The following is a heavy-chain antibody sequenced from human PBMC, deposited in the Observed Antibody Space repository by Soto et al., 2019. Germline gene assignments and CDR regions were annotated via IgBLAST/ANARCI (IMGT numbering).Heavy chain of an antibody. CDR3: ARDRDPYYYDSSGYSDY. V-gene: IGHV3-7*04. CDR1: GFTFSSYW. CDR2: IKQDGSEK. D-gene: IGHD3-22*01. Sequence: PGGSLRLSCAASGFTFSSYWMSWVRQAPGKGLEWVANIKQDGSEKYYVDSVKGRFTISRDNAKNSLYLQMNSLRAEDTAVYYCARDRDPYYYDSSGYSDYWGQGTLVTVSS. J-gene: IGHJ4*02.